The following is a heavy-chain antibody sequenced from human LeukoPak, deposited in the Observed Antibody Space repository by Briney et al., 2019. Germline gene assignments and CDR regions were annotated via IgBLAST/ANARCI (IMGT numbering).Heavy chain of an antibody. CDR3: ARDSDSGFQ. D-gene: IGHD3-16*01. J-gene: IGHJ4*02. CDR1: GGSFSFYF. V-gene: IGHV4-34*01. CDR2: VDNRGSI. Sequence: SETLSLTCTVSGGSFSFYFWHWIRQPPGEGLDWIGEVDNRGSIQYKPSLRSRGIISIDTSGNHFSLKLTSVTAADTAVYFCARDSDSGFQWGQGMLVTVSS.